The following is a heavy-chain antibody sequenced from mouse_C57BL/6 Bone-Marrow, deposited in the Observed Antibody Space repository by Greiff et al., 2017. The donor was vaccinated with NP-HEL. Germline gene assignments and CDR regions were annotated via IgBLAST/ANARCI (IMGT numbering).Heavy chain of an antibody. CDR3: ARVFYYYGSSPYYFDY. J-gene: IGHJ2*01. CDR1: GYSITSGYY. V-gene: IGHV3-6*01. D-gene: IGHD1-1*01. Sequence: DVQLQESGPGLVKPSQSLSLTCSVTGYSITSGYYWNWIRQFPGNKLEWMGYISYDGSNNYNPSLKNRISITRDTSKNQFFLKLNSVTTEDTATYYCARVFYYYGSSPYYFDYWGQGTTLTVSS. CDR2: ISYDGSN.